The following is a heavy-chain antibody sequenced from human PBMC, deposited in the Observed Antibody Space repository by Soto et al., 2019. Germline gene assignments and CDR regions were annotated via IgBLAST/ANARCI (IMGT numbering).Heavy chain of an antibody. D-gene: IGHD6-6*01. J-gene: IGHJ4*02. CDR3: ARSSSGLGY. CDR1: GGSISSYY. CDR2: IYYSGST. V-gene: IGHV4-59*01. Sequence: SETLSLTCTVSGGSISSYYWSWIRQPPGKGLEWIGYIYYSGSTNYNPSLKSRVTISVDTSKNQFSLKLSSVTAADTDVYYCARSSSGLGYWGQGTLVTVSS.